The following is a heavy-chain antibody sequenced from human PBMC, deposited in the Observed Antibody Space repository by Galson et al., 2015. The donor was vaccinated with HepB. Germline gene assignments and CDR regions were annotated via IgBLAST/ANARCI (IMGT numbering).Heavy chain of an antibody. CDR2: ISYDGSNK. CDR1: GFTFSSYG. Sequence: ALRLSCAASGFTFSSYGMHWVRQAPGKGLEWVAVISYDGSNKYYADSVKGRFTISRDNSKNTLYLQMNSLRAEDTAVYYCAKGAAGARDGSYGMDVWGQGTTVTVSS. D-gene: IGHD5-24*01. V-gene: IGHV3-30*18. J-gene: IGHJ6*02. CDR3: AKGAAGARDGSYGMDV.